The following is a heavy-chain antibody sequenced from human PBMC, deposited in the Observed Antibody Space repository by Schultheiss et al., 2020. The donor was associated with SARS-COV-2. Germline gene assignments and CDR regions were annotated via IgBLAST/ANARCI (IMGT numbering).Heavy chain of an antibody. J-gene: IGHJ5*02. CDR3: VKQEYYYDGSGWPERWFDP. D-gene: IGHD3-22*01. V-gene: IGHV3-64D*06. CDR2: ISSNGGNT. CDR1: GFTFSSYE. Sequence: GGSLRLSCAASGFTFSSYEMNWVRQAPGKGLEYVSGISSNGGNTYYADSVKGRFTISRDNSKNTLYLQMSSLRAEDTAVYYCVKQEYYYDGSGWPERWFDPWGQGTLVTVSS.